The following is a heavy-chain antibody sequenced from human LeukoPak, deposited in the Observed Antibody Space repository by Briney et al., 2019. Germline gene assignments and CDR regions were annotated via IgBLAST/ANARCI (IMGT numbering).Heavy chain of an antibody. CDR2: INPNSGGT. CDR1: GYTFTGYY. V-gene: IGHV1-2*06. D-gene: IGHD4-11*01. Sequence: ASVKVSCKASGYTFTGYYMHWVRQAPGQGLEWMGRINPNSGGTNYAQKFQGRVTMTRDTSISTAYMELSRLRSDDTAVYYCARVMTTVTWWFDPWGQGTLVTVSS. J-gene: IGHJ5*02. CDR3: ARVMTTVTWWFDP.